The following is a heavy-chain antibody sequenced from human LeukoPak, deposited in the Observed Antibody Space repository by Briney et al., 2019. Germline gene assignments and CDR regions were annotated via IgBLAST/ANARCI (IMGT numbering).Heavy chain of an antibody. CDR1: GFTFSSYA. CDR3: ARFGFRIVGDSYYYYGMDV. Sequence: GGSLRLSCAASGFTFSSYAIHWVRQAPGKGLEWVAVISYDGSNKYYADSVKGRFTISRDNSKNTLYLQMNSLRAEDTAVYYCARFGFRIVGDSYYYYGMDVWGQGTTVTVSS. CDR2: ISYDGSNK. J-gene: IGHJ6*02. D-gene: IGHD1-26*01. V-gene: IGHV3-30-3*01.